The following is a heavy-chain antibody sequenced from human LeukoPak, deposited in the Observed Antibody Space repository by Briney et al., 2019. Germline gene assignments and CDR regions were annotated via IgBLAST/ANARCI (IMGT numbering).Heavy chain of an antibody. CDR1: GFTFSSYG. CDR2: IRYDGSNK. Sequence: PGGSLRLSCAASGFTFSSYGMHWVRQAPGKGLEWVAFIRYDGSNKYYADSVKGRFTISRDNSKNTLYLQMNSLRAEDTAVYYCAKDKWFGDDSDYYFDYWGQGTLVTVSS. J-gene: IGHJ4*02. V-gene: IGHV3-30*02. CDR3: AKDKWFGDDSDYYFDY. D-gene: IGHD3-10*01.